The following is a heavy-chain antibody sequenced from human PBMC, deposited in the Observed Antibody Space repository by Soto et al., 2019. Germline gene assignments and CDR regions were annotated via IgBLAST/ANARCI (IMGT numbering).Heavy chain of an antibody. V-gene: IGHV1-3*01. CDR2: INAGDDKT. J-gene: IGHJ4*02. Sequence: ASVKVSCKASGYTFISYPIHWVRQAPGQRPEWMGWINAGDDKTQYSQKLQGRVTMTRNTSISTAYMELSSLRSEDTAVYYCARGGVFFFAAPTNPFDYWGQGTLVTVSS. CDR3: ARGGVFFFAAPTNPFDY. CDR1: GYTFISYP. D-gene: IGHD3-10*01.